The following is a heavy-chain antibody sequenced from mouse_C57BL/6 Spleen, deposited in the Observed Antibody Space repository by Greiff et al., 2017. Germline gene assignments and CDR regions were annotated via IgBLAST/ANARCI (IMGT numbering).Heavy chain of an antibody. Sequence: VHVKQSGPELVKPGASVTISCKASGYSFTDYNMNWVKQSNGKSLEWIGVINPNYGTTSYNQKFKGKATLTADQSSSTAYMQLNSLTSDDSAVYYCARGVDSSGYAWFAYWGQGTLVTVSA. V-gene: IGHV1-39*01. D-gene: IGHD3-2*02. CDR1: GYSFTDYN. J-gene: IGHJ3*01. CDR3: ARGVDSSGYAWFAY. CDR2: INPNYGTT.